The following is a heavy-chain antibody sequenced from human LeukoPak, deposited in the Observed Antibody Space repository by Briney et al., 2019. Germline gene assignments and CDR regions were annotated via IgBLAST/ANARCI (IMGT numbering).Heavy chain of an antibody. CDR1: GFTFSSYA. CDR2: ISGSGDST. J-gene: IGHJ4*02. D-gene: IGHD1-14*01. V-gene: IGHV3-23*01. Sequence: GGSLRLSCAASGFTFSSYAMSWVRQAPGKGLEWVSAISGSGDSTYYGDSVKGRFTISRDSSKNTLFLQMNDLTVEDTARYYCARRPGNWGQGILVTVSS. CDR3: ARRPGN.